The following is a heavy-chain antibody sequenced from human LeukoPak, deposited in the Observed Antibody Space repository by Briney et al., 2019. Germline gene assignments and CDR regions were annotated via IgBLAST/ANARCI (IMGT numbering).Heavy chain of an antibody. CDR1: GFTFSAFN. CDR3: AKYLSGSFDY. CDR2: ISRDGRNK. J-gene: IGHJ4*02. Sequence: GGSLRLSCAAAGFTFSAFNIHWVRQAPGKGLEWVAVISRDGRNKYFADSVKGRFTISRDNSKNTLYLQMNSLRAEDTAVYYCAKYLSGSFDYWGQGTLVTVSS. D-gene: IGHD3-22*01. V-gene: IGHV3-30*18.